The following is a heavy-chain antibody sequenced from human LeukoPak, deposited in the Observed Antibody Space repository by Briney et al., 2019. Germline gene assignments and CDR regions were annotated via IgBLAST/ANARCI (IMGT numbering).Heavy chain of an antibody. J-gene: IGHJ6*03. CDR2: IYTSGST. V-gene: IGHV4-4*07. D-gene: IGHD2-15*01. Sequence: PSETLSLTCTVSGGSISSYYWSWIRQPAGKGLEWIGRIYTSGSTNYNPSLKSRVTMSVDTSKNQFSLKLSSVTAADTAVYYCAREPQYCSGGSCYEYYYMDVWGKGTTVTVSS. CDR3: AREPQYCSGGSCYEYYYMDV. CDR1: GGSISSYY.